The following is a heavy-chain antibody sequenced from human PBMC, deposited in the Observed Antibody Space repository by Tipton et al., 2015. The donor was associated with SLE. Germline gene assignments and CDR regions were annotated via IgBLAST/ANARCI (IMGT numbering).Heavy chain of an antibody. CDR1: RFTFSSYS. CDR2: ISSSSSYI. Sequence: SLRLSCAASRFTFSSYSMNWVRQAPGKGLEWVSSISSSSSYIFYADSVKGRFTISRDNAKNSLYLQMNSLRAEDTAVYYCARDPRLYYYYMDVWGKGTTVTVSS. V-gene: IGHV3-21*01. D-gene: IGHD6-25*01. J-gene: IGHJ6*03. CDR3: ARDPRLYYYYMDV.